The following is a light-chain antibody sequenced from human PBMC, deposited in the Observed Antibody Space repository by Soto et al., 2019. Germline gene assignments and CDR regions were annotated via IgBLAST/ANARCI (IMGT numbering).Light chain of an antibody. Sequence: IQLSQSPSSLSASVGDRVTITCRASQSISSYLNWYQQKPGKAPKLLIYAASSLQSGVPSMFSGSGSGTDFTLTISSLQPEDFATYYCQQSYSTPRTFGQGTKVDIK. V-gene: IGKV1-39*01. CDR3: QQSYSTPRT. CDR2: AAS. CDR1: QSISSY. J-gene: IGKJ1*01.